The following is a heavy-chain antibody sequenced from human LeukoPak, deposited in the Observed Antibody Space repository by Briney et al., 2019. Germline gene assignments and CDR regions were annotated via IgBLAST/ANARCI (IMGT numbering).Heavy chain of an antibody. CDR3: ARVQAEYYYDSSGYYPFDY. D-gene: IGHD3-22*01. V-gene: IGHV1-2*02. CDR2: INPNSGGT. Sequence: ASVKVSCKASGYTFTGYYMHWVRQAPGQGLEWMGWINPNSGGTNYAQKFQGRVTMTRDTSISTAYMELSRLRSDDTAVYYCARVQAEYYYDSSGYYPFDYWGQGTLVTVSS. CDR1: GYTFTGYY. J-gene: IGHJ4*02.